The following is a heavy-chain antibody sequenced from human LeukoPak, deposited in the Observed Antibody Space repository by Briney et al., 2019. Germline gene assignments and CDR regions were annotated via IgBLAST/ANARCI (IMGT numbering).Heavy chain of an antibody. J-gene: IGHJ4*02. CDR2: ISWNSDRI. Sequence: APRPSCAAPWFPFCVFSLPWGRAAPGEGPGGGSGISWNSDRIDYADSVKGRFTISRDNAKNSLYLQMNSLRAEDTAVYYCAKLYGSGSYRDYWGQGTLVTVSS. CDR3: AKLYGSGSYRDY. D-gene: IGHD3-10*01. CDR1: WFPFCVFS. V-gene: IGHV3-9*01.